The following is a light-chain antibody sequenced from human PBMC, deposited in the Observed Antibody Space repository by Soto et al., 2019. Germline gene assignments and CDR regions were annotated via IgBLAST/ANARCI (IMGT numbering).Light chain of an antibody. J-gene: IGKJ5*01. CDR1: QTISSW. Sequence: DIQMTQPPSTLSGSVGDRVTITCRASQTISSWLAWYQQKPGKAPKLLIYKASTLKSGVPSRFSGSGSGSEFNFTISGLQPDDFATYFCQQYNTYSTFGQGTRLEIK. CDR2: KAS. V-gene: IGKV1-5*03. CDR3: QQYNTYST.